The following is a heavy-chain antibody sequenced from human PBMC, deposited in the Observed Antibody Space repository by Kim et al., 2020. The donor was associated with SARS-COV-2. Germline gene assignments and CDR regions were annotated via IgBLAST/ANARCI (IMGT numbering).Heavy chain of an antibody. CDR3: TTVIIGVGY. CDR1: GFTFVTAW. D-gene: IGHD3-22*01. Sequence: GGSLRLSCAASGFTFVTAWMSWVRQAPGKGLEWVGRMKSNPDGGATDYAAPVKGRFVISRDDSKNTLYLQMNSLKPEDTDVYYCTTVIIGVGYWGQGTPV. V-gene: IGHV3-15*01. J-gene: IGHJ4*02. CDR2: MKSNPDGGAT.